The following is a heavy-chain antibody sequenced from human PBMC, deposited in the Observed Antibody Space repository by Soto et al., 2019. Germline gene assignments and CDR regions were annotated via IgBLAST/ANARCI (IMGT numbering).Heavy chain of an antibody. V-gene: IGHV3-73*01. D-gene: IGHD4-17*01. CDR1: GFTFSGSA. Sequence: PGGSLRLSCAASGFTFSGSAMHWVRQASGKGLEWVGRIRSKANSYATAYAASVKGRFTISRDDSKNTAYLQMNSLKTEDTAIYYCTTDSYMTNIIVRFDYWGQGTLVTVSS. CDR2: IRSKANSYAT. J-gene: IGHJ4*02. CDR3: TTDSYMTNIIVRFDY.